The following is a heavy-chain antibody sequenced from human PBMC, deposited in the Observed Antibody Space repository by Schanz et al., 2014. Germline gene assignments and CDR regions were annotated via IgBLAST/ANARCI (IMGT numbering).Heavy chain of an antibody. V-gene: IGHV3-30*04. J-gene: IGHJ4*02. Sequence: QLQLVESGGGVVQPGRSLRLSCAASGFTFRSYAVHWVRQTPGKGLEWLAVISSDGSKKYYADSVKGRFTLSRDNAKKTMDLQMNSLRVEDTAVYYCARDPNSVNEIDYWGQGTLVTVSS. CDR2: ISSDGSKK. CDR3: ARDPNSVNEIDY. CDR1: GFTFRSYA. D-gene: IGHD5-12*01.